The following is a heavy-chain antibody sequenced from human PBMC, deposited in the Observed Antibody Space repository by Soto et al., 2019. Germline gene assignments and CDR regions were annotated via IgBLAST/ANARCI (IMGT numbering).Heavy chain of an antibody. CDR3: ATQIHSAEWIRAFDI. J-gene: IGHJ3*02. V-gene: IGHV4-4*02. CDR2: IYHSGST. D-gene: IGHD2-15*01. Sequence: QVQLQESGPGLVKPSGTLSLTCAVSSGSISSSNWWSWVRQPPGKRLEWIGEIYHSGSTNYNPSLKSRVTISVDKSKNQFSLKLSSVTAADTAVYYCATQIHSAEWIRAFDIWGQGTMVTVSS. CDR1: SGSISSSNW.